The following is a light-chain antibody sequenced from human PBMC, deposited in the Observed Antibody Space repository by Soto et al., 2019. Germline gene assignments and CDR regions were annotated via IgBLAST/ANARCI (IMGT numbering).Light chain of an antibody. CDR3: GTWDTSLSAVV. CDR2: DNN. V-gene: IGLV1-51*01. Sequence: QSVLTQPPSVSAAPGQKVTISCSGSSSNIGNNYVSWYQRLPRTAPKLLIYDNNERPSGIPDRFSGSKSGTSATLGITGLQTGDEADYYCGTWDTSLSAVVFGGGTKLTVL. J-gene: IGLJ2*01. CDR1: SSNIGNNY.